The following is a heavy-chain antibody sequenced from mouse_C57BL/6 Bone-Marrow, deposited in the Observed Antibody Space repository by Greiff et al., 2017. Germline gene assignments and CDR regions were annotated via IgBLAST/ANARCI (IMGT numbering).Heavy chain of an antibody. V-gene: IGHV1-74*01. Sequence: QVQLQQPGAELVKPGASVKVSCKASGYTFTRYWMHWVKQRPGQGLEWIGRIHPSASDTNYNQKFKGKATLTVDKSSSTAYMQLSSLTSEDSAVYYCAPWGFAYWGQGTLVTVSA. CDR3: APWGFAY. CDR2: IHPSASDT. CDR1: GYTFTRYW. J-gene: IGHJ3*01.